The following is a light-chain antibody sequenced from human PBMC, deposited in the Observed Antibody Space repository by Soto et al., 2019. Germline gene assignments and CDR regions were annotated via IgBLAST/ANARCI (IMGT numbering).Light chain of an antibody. CDR3: QQRSNWPPWT. CDR2: DAS. V-gene: IGKV3-11*01. Sequence: EIVLTQSPATLSLSPGERATLSCRASQSVSSYLAWYQQKPGQAPRLLIYDASNRATGIPARFCGIGSGTDFTLTISSLEPEDFAVYYCQQRSNWPPWTFGQGTKVEIK. J-gene: IGKJ1*01. CDR1: QSVSSY.